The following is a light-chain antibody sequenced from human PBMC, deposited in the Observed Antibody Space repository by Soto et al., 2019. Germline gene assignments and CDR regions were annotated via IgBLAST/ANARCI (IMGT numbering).Light chain of an antibody. V-gene: IGLV1-51*01. Sequence: SVLTQPSSVSAAPGQKVTISCSGSSSNIGNNFVSWFQQLPGAAPKVLIYDNDKRPSGIPDRFSGSKSGTSATLDITGLQTGDEADYYCGTWDSSLSVYVFAIGTKVTVL. CDR3: GTWDSSLSVYV. CDR2: DND. CDR1: SSNIGNNF. J-gene: IGLJ1*01.